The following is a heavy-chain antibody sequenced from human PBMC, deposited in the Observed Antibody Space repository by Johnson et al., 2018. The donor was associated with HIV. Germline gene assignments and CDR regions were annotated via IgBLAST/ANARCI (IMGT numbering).Heavy chain of an antibody. Sequence: QVQLVESGGGVVQPGRSLRLSCAASGFTFSSYAMHWVRQAPGKGLEWVAVISYAGSNKYYADSVKGRFTISRDNSKNTLSLQMNSLRAEDTAVYYCASGYGDYPPREAFDIWGQGKMVTVSS. CDR1: GFTFSSYA. V-gene: IGHV3-30-3*01. J-gene: IGHJ3*02. CDR2: ISYAGSNK. D-gene: IGHD4-17*01. CDR3: ASGYGDYPPREAFDI.